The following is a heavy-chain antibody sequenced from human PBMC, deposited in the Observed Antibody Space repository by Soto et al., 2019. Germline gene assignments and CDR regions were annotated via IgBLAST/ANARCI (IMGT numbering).Heavy chain of an antibody. CDR1: GFTFSSYA. J-gene: IGHJ4*02. CDR2: ISYDGSNK. V-gene: IGHV3-30-3*01. Sequence: QVQLVESGGGVVQPGRSLRLSCAASGFTFSSYAMHWVRQAPGKGLEWVAVISYDGSNKYYADSVKGRFTISRDNSKNTLYLQMNSLRAEDTAVYYCARESFFYFDHWGQGTLVTVSS. CDR3: ARESFFYFDH. D-gene: IGHD3-3*01.